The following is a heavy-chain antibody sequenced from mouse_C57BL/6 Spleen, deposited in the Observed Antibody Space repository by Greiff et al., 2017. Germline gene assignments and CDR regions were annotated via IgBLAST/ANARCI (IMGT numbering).Heavy chain of an antibody. CDR1: GFSLTSYG. D-gene: IGHD2-3*01. J-gene: IGHJ2*01. V-gene: IGHV2-2*01. Sequence: VQVVESGPGLVQPSQSLSITCTVSGFSLTSYGVHWVRQSPGKGLEWLGVIWSGGSTDYNAAFISRLSISKDNSKSQVFFKMNSLQAVDTAIYYCARVYDGYYVDYWGQGTTLTVSS. CDR2: IWSGGST. CDR3: ARVYDGYYVDY.